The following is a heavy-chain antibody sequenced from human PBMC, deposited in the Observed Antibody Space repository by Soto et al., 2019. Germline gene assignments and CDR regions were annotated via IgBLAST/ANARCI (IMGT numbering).Heavy chain of an antibody. CDR2: ISTRGNVI. V-gene: IGHV3-48*02. CDR1: GFTFSSYI. J-gene: IGHJ4*02. Sequence: GGSLRLSCAASGFTFSSYIMNWVRQAPGKGLEWISYISTRGNVIKYADSVKGRFTVSRDNAKSSLYLQMNSLRHEDTATYYCARDMDYSNYVGGDWGQGTLVTVSS. D-gene: IGHD4-4*01. CDR3: ARDMDYSNYVGGD.